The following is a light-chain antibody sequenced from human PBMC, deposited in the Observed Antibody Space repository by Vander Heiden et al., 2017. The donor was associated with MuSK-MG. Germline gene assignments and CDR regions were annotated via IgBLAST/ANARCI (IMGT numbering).Light chain of an antibody. CDR2: GNS. Sequence: QSVLAQPPSVSGAPGQRVTISCTGSSSNIGAGYDVHWYQPLPGTTHNLLISGNSNRPSGVPDRFSGSKSGTSASLAITGLQAEDEADYYFQSYDSSLSGSNVVFGGGTKLTVL. CDR3: QSYDSSLSGSNVV. V-gene: IGLV1-40*01. J-gene: IGLJ2*01. CDR1: SSNIGAGYD.